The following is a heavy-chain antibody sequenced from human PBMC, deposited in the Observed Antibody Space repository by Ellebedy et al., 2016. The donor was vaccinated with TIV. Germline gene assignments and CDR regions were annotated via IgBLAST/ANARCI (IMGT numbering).Heavy chain of an antibody. D-gene: IGHD3-3*02. V-gene: IGHV3-21*01. CDR2: ISSSSSYI. CDR1: GFTFSSYS. J-gene: IGHJ2*01. Sequence: GESLKISCAAPGFTFSSYSMNWVRQAPGKGLEWVSSISSSSSYIYYADSVKGRFTISRDNAKNSLYLQMNSLRAEDTAVYYCASILGKDWYFDLWGRGTLVTVSS. CDR3: ASILGKDWYFDL.